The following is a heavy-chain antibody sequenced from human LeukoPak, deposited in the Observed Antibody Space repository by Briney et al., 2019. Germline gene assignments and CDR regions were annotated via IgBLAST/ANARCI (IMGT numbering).Heavy chain of an antibody. Sequence: GGSLRLSCVVSGLRFRNYGMHWVRQAPGKGLEWVAVIWYDGSNKYYADSVKGRFTISRDNSKNTLYLQMNSLRAEDTAVYYCAREVGSSGWYGGTNKNQLDYWGQGTLVTVSS. J-gene: IGHJ4*02. CDR3: AREVGSSGWYGGTNKNQLDY. CDR2: IWYDGSNK. CDR1: GLRFRNYG. V-gene: IGHV3-33*01. D-gene: IGHD6-19*01.